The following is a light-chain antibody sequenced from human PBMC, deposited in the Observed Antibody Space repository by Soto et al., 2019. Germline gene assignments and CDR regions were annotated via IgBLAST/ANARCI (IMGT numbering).Light chain of an antibody. Sequence: QSALTQPASVSGSPGQSITISCTGTSSDIGRYSLVSWYQQHPGKPPKLMIYEATKRPSGVSNRFSGSKSGNTASLTISGLQAEDEADYYCSLYASSNTFMFGGGTKLTVL. CDR2: EAT. CDR1: SSDIGRYSL. CDR3: SLYASSNTFM. V-gene: IGLV2-23*02. J-gene: IGLJ3*02.